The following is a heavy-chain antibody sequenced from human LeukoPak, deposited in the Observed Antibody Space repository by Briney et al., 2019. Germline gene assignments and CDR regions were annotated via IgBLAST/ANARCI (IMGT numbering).Heavy chain of an antibody. D-gene: IGHD3-9*01. Sequence: GGSLRLSCAASGFTFSSYGMHWVRQAPGKGLEWVAFIRYDGSNKYYADSVKGRFTISRDNSKNTLYLQMNSLRAEDAAVYYCARDLRRVFWDWGQGTLVTVSS. V-gene: IGHV3-30*02. CDR2: IRYDGSNK. J-gene: IGHJ4*02. CDR1: GFTFSSYG. CDR3: ARDLRRVFWD.